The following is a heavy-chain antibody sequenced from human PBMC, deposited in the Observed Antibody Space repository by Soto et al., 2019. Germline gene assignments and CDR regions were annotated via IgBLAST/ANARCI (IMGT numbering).Heavy chain of an antibody. CDR2: ISGSGGST. V-gene: IGHV3-23*01. Sequence: GGSLRLSCAASGFTFSSYAMSWVRQAPGKGLEWVSAISGSGGSTYYADSVKGRFTISRDNSKNTLYLQMNSLRAEDTAVYYCAKDLFARGISGSYLTRNYYYGMDVWGQGTTVTVSS. J-gene: IGHJ6*02. D-gene: IGHD1-26*01. CDR3: AKDLFARGISGSYLTRNYYYGMDV. CDR1: GFTFSSYA.